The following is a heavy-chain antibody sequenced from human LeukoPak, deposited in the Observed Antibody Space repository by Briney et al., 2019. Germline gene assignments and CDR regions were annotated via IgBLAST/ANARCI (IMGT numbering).Heavy chain of an antibody. Sequence: PGGSLRLSCAASGFTFSSYSMNWVRQAPGKGLEWVSSISSSSSYIYYADSVKGRFTISRDNAKNSLYLQMNSLRAEDTAVYYCARGGWDYYDSSGYSLDYWGQGTLVTVSS. D-gene: IGHD3-22*01. CDR1: GFTFSSYS. CDR3: ARGGWDYYDSSGYSLDY. J-gene: IGHJ4*02. CDR2: ISSSSSYI. V-gene: IGHV3-21*01.